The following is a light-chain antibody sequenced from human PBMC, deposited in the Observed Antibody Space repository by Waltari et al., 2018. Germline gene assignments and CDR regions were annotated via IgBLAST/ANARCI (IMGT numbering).Light chain of an antibody. CDR2: NTI. V-gene: IGLV7-43*01. CDR3: LLYFGGSYV. Sequence: QTVVTQEPSLTVSPGGTVTRTRASCLGAVARDYSPNWFLQKPGQPPRALIYNTISKNSRTPARFSGSLLGGKAALTLSGVQPEDEAEYYCLLYFGGSYVFGGGTKVTVL. CDR1: LGAVARDYS. J-gene: IGLJ1*01.